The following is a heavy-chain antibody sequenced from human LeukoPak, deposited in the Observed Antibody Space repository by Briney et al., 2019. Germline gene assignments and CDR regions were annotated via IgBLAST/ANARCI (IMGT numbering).Heavy chain of an antibody. Sequence: ASVKVSCKASGHTFTSYGISWVRQAPGQGLEWMGWISAYNGNTSYAQKLQGRVTMTTDTSTSTAYMELRSLRSDDTAVYYCARAVRRRDGYNDFDYWGQGTLVTVSS. D-gene: IGHD5-24*01. CDR1: GHTFTSYG. CDR3: ARAVRRRDGYNDFDY. V-gene: IGHV1-18*01. J-gene: IGHJ4*02. CDR2: ISAYNGNT.